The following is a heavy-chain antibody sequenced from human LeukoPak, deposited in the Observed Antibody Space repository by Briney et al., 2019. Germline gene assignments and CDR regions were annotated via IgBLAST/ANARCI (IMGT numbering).Heavy chain of an antibody. J-gene: IGHJ4*02. CDR1: GGSISSYY. Sequence: SETLPLTCTVSGGSISSYYWSWIRQPAGKGLEWIGYIYYSGSTNYNPSLKSRVTISVDTSKNQFSLKLSSVTAADTAVYYCAREGITFGGVVVPYFDYWGQGTLVTVSS. CDR3: AREGITFGGVVVPYFDY. V-gene: IGHV4-59*01. CDR2: IYYSGST. D-gene: IGHD3-16*02.